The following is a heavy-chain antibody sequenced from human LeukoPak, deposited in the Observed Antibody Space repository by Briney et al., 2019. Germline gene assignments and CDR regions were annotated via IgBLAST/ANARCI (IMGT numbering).Heavy chain of an antibody. D-gene: IGHD6-13*01. CDR1: GDSFIRHT. V-gene: IGHV3-48*01. J-gene: IGHJ4*02. CDR3: AREYDSRARFDS. CDR2: ISSSGSPI. Sequence: GGSLRLSCVGSGDSFIRHTMIWVRRAPGKGLEWIAYISSSGSPIYYADSVKGRFTVSRDNTRTSLFLHMNSLRAEDTAVYYCAREYDSRARFDSWGQGTLVTVSS.